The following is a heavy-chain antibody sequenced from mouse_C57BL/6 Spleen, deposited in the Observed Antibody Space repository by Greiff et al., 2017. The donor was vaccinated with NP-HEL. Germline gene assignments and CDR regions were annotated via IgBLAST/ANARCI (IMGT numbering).Heavy chain of an antibody. D-gene: IGHD1-1*01. Sequence: EVQLQQSGPGLVKPSQSLSLTCSVTGYSITSGYYWNWIRQFPGNKLEWMGYIRYDGSNNYNPSFKNRISITPDTSKNQFFLKLKSVTTEDTATYDCARWDYYGSSFAYWGKGTLVTVSA. CDR2: IRYDGSN. CDR3: ARWDYYGSSFAY. V-gene: IGHV3-6*01. J-gene: IGHJ3*01. CDR1: GYSITSGYY.